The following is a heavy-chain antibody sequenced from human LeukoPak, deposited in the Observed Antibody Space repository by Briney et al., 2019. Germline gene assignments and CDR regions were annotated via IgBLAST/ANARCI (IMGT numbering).Heavy chain of an antibody. CDR2: ISYDGSNK. CDR1: GFTFSSYA. V-gene: IGHV3-30-3*01. J-gene: IGHJ4*02. CDR3: EGWYGFDY. Sequence: GGSLRLSCAASGFTFSSYAMHWVRQAPGKGLEWVAVISYDGSNKYYADSVKGRFTISRDNSKNTLYLQMNSLRAEDTAVYYCEGWYGFDYWGQGTLVTVSS. D-gene: IGHD6-19*01.